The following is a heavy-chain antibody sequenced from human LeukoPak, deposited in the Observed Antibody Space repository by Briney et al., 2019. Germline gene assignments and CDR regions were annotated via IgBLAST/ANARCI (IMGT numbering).Heavy chain of an antibody. CDR2: IIPILGIA. CDR1: GGTFSSYA. Sequence: ASVKVSCKASGGTFSSYAISWVRQAPGQGLEWMGRIIPILGIANYAQKFQGRVTITADKSTSTAYMELSSLRSEDTAVYYCARDSRFGSPLTDYWGQGTLVTVSS. CDR3: ARDSRFGSPLTDY. J-gene: IGHJ4*02. V-gene: IGHV1-69*04. D-gene: IGHD3-10*01.